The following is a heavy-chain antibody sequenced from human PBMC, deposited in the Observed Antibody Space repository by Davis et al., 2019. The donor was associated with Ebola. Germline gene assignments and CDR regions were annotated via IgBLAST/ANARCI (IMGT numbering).Heavy chain of an antibody. V-gene: IGHV3-30*12. D-gene: IGHD2/OR15-2a*01. CDR3: ARTFSNYYYHMDV. J-gene: IGHJ6*03. CDR2: ISFDGSKK. Sequence: GESLKISCAASGFTFTNFGMHWVRQAPGKGLEWVSVISFDGSKKYYADSVKGRFTISRDNSKNTVYLQMNSLRAEDTAVYFCARTFSNYYYHMDVWGKGVTVTVSS. CDR1: GFTFTNFG.